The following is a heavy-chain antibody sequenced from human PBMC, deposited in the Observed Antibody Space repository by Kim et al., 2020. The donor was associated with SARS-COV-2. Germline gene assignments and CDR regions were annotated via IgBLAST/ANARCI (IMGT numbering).Heavy chain of an antibody. CDR2: IVVGSGNT. Sequence: SVKVSCKASGFTFTSSAMQWVRQARGQRLEWIGWIVVGSGNTNYAQKFQERVTITRDMSTSTAYMELSSLRSEDTAVYYCAADLPTYRPNWNRKYYYYGMDVWGQGTTVTVSS. CDR1: GFTFTSSA. V-gene: IGHV1-58*02. CDR3: AADLPTYRPNWNRKYYYYGMDV. J-gene: IGHJ6*02. D-gene: IGHD1-1*01.